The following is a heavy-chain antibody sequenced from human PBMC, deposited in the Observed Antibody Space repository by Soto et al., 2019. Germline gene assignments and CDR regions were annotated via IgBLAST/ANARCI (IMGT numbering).Heavy chain of an antibody. CDR2: IYYSGST. D-gene: IGHD3-22*01. V-gene: IGHV4-39*01. Sequence: SETLSLTXTVSGGSISSSSYYWGWIRQPPGKGLEWIGSIYYSGSTYYNPSLKSRVTISVDTSKNQFSLKLSSVTAADTAVYYCARHGPFHLYYYDSSGFHAFDIWGQGTMVTVSS. CDR1: GGSISSSSYY. J-gene: IGHJ3*02. CDR3: ARHGPFHLYYYDSSGFHAFDI.